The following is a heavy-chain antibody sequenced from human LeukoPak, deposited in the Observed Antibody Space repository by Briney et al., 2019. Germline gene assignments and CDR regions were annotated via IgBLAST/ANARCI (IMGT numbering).Heavy chain of an antibody. CDR1: GFTVSSNY. Sequence: GGSLRLSCAASGFTVSSNYMSWVRQAPGKGLEWVSVIYSGGSTYYADSVKGRFTISRDNSKNTLYLQMNSLRAEDTAVYYCARVTYYYDSSGYHSPIFDYWGQGTLVTVSS. CDR3: ARVTYYYDSSGYHSPIFDY. V-gene: IGHV3-53*01. D-gene: IGHD3-22*01. J-gene: IGHJ4*02. CDR2: IYSGGST.